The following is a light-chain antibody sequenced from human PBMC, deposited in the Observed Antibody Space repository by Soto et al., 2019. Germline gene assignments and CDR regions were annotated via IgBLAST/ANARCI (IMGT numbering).Light chain of an antibody. CDR1: SGHSSYA. J-gene: IGLJ2*01. CDR3: QTWGTGIHVV. CDR2: LDSDGSH. Sequence: QPVLTQSPSASASLGASVKLTCTLSSGHSSYAIAWHQQQPEKGPRYLMKLDSDGSHTKGDALPDRFSGSSSGAERYLTISSLQSEDEADYYCQTWGTGIHVVFGGGTKRTVL. V-gene: IGLV4-69*01.